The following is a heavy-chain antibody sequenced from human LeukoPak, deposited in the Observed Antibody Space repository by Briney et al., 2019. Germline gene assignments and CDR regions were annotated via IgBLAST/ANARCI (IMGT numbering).Heavy chain of an antibody. D-gene: IGHD6-13*01. Sequence: GGSLRLSCAASGFTFSSYEMNWVRQAPGKGLEWVSYISSSGSTIYYADSVKGRFTISRDNAKNSLYLQMNSLRAEDTAVYYCARVAAAGTRVYYYYYMDVWGKGTTVTISS. CDR3: ARVAAAGTRVYYYYYMDV. V-gene: IGHV3-48*03. CDR1: GFTFSSYE. J-gene: IGHJ6*03. CDR2: ISSSGSTI.